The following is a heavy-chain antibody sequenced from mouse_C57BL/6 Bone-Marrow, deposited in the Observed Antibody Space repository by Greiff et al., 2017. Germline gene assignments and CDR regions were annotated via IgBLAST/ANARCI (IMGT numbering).Heavy chain of an antibody. Sequence: VQRVESGPELVKPGASVKISCKASGYAFSSSWMNWVKQRPGKGLEWIGRIYPGDGDTNYNGKFKGKATLTADKSSSTAYMQLSSLTSEDSAVYFCAISPDYWGQGTTLTVSS. J-gene: IGHJ2*01. CDR3: AISPDY. CDR1: GYAFSSSW. V-gene: IGHV1-82*01. D-gene: IGHD6-2*01. CDR2: IYPGDGDT.